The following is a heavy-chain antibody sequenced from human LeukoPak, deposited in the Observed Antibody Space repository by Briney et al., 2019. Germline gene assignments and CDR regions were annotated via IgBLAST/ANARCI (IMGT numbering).Heavy chain of an antibody. CDR3: AKDLRLLEWLSPFDY. J-gene: IGHJ4*02. V-gene: IGHV3-30*18. Sequence: PGGSLRLSCAASGFTFSNYGMHWVRQAPGKGLEWVAIISYDGSNKYYADSVKGRFTISRDNSKNTLYLQMNSLRAEDTAVYYCAKDLRLLEWLSPFDYWGQGTLVTVSS. D-gene: IGHD3-3*01. CDR2: ISYDGSNK. CDR1: GFTFSNYG.